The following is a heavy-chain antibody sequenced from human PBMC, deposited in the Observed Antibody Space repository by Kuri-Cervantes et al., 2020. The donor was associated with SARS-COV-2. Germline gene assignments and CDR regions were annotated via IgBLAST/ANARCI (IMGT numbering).Heavy chain of an antibody. J-gene: IGHJ4*02. CDR1: GFTLSGYG. CDR3: ATVYTVGVSLD. Sequence: GGSLRLSCAASGFTLSGYGIHWVRQAPGKGLEWVAATSADRTKEYYLDSVKGRFAISRDNSKNTVYLQINSLRAEDTAVYYCATVYTVGVSLDWGQGTLVTVSS. CDR2: TSADRTKE. D-gene: IGHD2-15*01. V-gene: IGHV3-33*05.